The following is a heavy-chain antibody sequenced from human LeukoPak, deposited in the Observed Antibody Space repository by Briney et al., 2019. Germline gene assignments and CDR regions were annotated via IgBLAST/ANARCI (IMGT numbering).Heavy chain of an antibody. CDR3: ATSGITIFGVVRRYGMDV. D-gene: IGHD3-3*01. Sequence: AASVKVSCKVSGYTLTELSMHWVRQAPGKGLEWMGGFDPEDGETIYAQKFQGRVTMTEDTSTDTAYMELSGLRSEDTAVYYCATSGITIFGVVRRYGMDVWGQGTTVTVSS. V-gene: IGHV1-24*01. J-gene: IGHJ6*02. CDR2: FDPEDGET. CDR1: GYTLTELS.